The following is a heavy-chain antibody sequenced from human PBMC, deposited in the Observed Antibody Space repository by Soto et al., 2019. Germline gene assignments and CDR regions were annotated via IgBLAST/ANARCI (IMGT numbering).Heavy chain of an antibody. CDR3: AKAGAFSSGYYYEYFQH. D-gene: IGHD3-22*01. CDR2: ISWNSGSI. V-gene: IGHV3-9*01. J-gene: IGHJ1*01. Sequence: EVELVESGGGLVQPGRSLRLSCAASGFTFDDNAMHWVRQAPGKGLEWVSGISWNSGSIGYADSVKGRFTISRDNAKNSLYLQMNSLRAEDTALYYCAKAGAFSSGYYYEYFQHWGQGTLVTVSS. CDR1: GFTFDDNA.